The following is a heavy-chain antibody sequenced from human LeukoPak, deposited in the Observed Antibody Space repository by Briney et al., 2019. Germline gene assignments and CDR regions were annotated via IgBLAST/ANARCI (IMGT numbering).Heavy chain of an antibody. CDR1: GGSISSYY. D-gene: IGHD2-15*01. CDR2: IYYSGRT. CDR3: ARGVTGVAPDYYYGMDV. V-gene: IGHV4-59*01. J-gene: IGHJ6*02. Sequence: SETLSLTCTVSGGSISSYYWSWIRQPPGKGLEWIGYIYYSGRTNYSPSLKSPVTISVDTSKNQFSLKLSSVTAADTAVYYCARGVTGVAPDYYYGMDVWGQGTTVTVSS.